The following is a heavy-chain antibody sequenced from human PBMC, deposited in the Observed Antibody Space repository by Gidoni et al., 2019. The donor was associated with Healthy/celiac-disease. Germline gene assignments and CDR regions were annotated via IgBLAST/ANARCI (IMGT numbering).Heavy chain of an antibody. CDR3: AKGGGSGSGSYYTYYYYYMDV. V-gene: IGHV3-23*01. Sequence: EVQLLESGGGLVQPGGSLRLSCAASGFTFSSSAMSWVRQDPGKGLEWVSAISGSGGSTYYADSVKGRFTISRDNSKNTLYLQMNSLRAEDTAVYYGAKGGGSGSGSYYTYYYYYMDVWGKGTTVTVSS. CDR2: ISGSGGST. J-gene: IGHJ6*03. D-gene: IGHD3-10*01. CDR1: GFTFSSSA.